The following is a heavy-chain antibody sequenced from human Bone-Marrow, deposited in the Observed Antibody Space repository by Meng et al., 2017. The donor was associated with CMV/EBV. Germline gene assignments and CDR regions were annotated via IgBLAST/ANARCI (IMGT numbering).Heavy chain of an antibody. D-gene: IGHD3-3*01. CDR3: ARHGAFWVGYDKFDY. CDR1: GYRFTSYW. J-gene: IGHJ4*03. V-gene: IGHV5-51*01. CDR2: IYPGDSDT. Sequence: GESLKISCKGSGYRFTSYWIGWVRQMPGKGLEWMGIIYPGDSDTKYSPSFQGQVTISADKSISTAYLQWSSLKASDTAMYYCARHGAFWVGYDKFDYLGRGPLAPFP.